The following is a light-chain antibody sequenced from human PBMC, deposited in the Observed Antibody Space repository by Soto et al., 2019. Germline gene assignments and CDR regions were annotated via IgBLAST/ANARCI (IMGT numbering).Light chain of an antibody. CDR2: DAS. CDR3: QQYNNWPPLT. V-gene: IGKV3-15*01. Sequence: EIVMTQSPATLSVSPGDRATLSCRASQSVSSSLAWYQQIPGQAPRLLIYDASTRATGIPATFGSSGSGTEFTLTISSLQSEDFAVYYCQQYNNWPPLTFGGGTKVELK. J-gene: IGKJ4*01. CDR1: QSVSSS.